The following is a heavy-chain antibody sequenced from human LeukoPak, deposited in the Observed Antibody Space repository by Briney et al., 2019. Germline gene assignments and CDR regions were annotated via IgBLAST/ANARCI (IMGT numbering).Heavy chain of an antibody. V-gene: IGHV1-2*06. D-gene: IGHD6-6*01. CDR1: GYTFTGYY. CDR2: INPNTGGT. J-gene: IGHJ4*02. Sequence: ASVKVSCKASGYTFTGYYIHWVRRAPGQGLEWMGRINPNTGGTNYAQKFQGRVTMTRDTSISTAYMELSRLTSDDTAVYYCAREELVRYYFDYWGQGTLVTVSS. CDR3: AREELVRYYFDY.